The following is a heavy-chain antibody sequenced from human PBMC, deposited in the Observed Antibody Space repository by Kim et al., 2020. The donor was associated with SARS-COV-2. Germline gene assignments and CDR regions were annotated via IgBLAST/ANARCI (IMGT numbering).Heavy chain of an antibody. CDR2: INHSGST. Sequence: SETLSLTCAVYGGSFSGYYWSWIRQPPGKGLEWIGEINHSGSTNYNPSLKSRVTISVDTSKNQFSLKLSSVTAADTAVYYCARGLRRITQPNWFDPWGQGTLVTVSS. CDR1: GGSFSGYY. V-gene: IGHV4-34*01. J-gene: IGHJ5*02. CDR3: ARGLRRITQPNWFDP. D-gene: IGHD1-1*01.